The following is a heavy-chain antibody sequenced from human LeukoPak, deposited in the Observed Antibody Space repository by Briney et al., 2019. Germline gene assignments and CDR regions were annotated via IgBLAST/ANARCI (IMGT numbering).Heavy chain of an antibody. V-gene: IGHV3-74*01. CDR1: RFTFSSYW. CDR2: INTDGSST. J-gene: IGHJ4*02. CDR3: ARGVITLPRVGYFDY. Sequence: GGSLRLSCAAYRFTFSSYWMHWVRQAPGKGLVWVSRINTDGSSTSYADSVKGRFTISRDNAKNTLYLHMNTLSPEDTAVYYCARGVITLPRVGYFDYWGQGTLVTVSS. D-gene: IGHD3-16*01.